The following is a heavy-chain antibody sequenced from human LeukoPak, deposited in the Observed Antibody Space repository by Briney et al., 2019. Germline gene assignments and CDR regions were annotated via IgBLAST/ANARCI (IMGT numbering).Heavy chain of an antibody. V-gene: IGHV3-48*03. CDR3: ARDPARTIFGVVIDYYFDY. CDR2: ISSSGSTI. CDR1: GFTFSSYE. D-gene: IGHD3-3*01. Sequence: PGGFLRLSCAASGFTFSSYEMNWVRQAPGKGLEWVSYISSSGSTIYYADSVKGRFTISRDNAKNSLYLQMNSLRAEDTAVYYCARDPARTIFGVVIDYYFDYRGQGTLVVASS. J-gene: IGHJ4*02.